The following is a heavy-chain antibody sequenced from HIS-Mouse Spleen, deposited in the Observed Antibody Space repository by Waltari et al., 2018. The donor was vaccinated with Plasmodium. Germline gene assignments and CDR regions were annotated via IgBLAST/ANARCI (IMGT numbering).Heavy chain of an antibody. J-gene: IGHJ4*02. D-gene: IGHD1-7*01. CDR2: IYYSGRT. CDR1: GGSISSSSYY. CDR3: ARDRITGTSYFDY. V-gene: IGHV4-39*07. Sequence: QLQLQESGPGLVKPSETLSLTCPVSGGSISSSSYYWGWIRQPPGKGLEWIGSIYYSGRTNYHPSLKSRVTRSVDTSKNQFSLKLSSVTAADTAVYYCARDRITGTSYFDYWGQGTLVTVSS.